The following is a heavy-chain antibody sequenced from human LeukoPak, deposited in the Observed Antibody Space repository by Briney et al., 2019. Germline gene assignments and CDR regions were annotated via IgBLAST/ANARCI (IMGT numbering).Heavy chain of an antibody. Sequence: SETLSLTCAVYGGSFSGYYWSWIRQPPGKGLEWIGEINHSGSTNYNPSLKSRVTISVDTSKNQFSLKLSSVTAADTAVYYCAREANRYYDFWSGYSPKEVGYFDYWGQGTLVTVSS. V-gene: IGHV4-34*01. CDR1: GGSFSGYY. CDR2: INHSGST. J-gene: IGHJ4*02. D-gene: IGHD3-3*01. CDR3: AREANRYYDFWSGYSPKEVGYFDY.